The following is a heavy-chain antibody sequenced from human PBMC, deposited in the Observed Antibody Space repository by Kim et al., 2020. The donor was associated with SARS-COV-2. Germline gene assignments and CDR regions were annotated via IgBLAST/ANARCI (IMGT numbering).Heavy chain of an antibody. CDR3: ARDLLVVRGVIPTDY. CDR2: IYHSGST. CDR1: GYSISSGYY. J-gene: IGHJ4*02. D-gene: IGHD3-10*01. Sequence: SETLSLTCTVSGYSISSGYYWGWIRQPPGKGLEWIGSIYHSGSTYYNPSLKSRVTISVDTSKNQFSLKLSSVTAADTAVYYCARDLLVVRGVIPTDYWGQGTLVTVSS. V-gene: IGHV4-38-2*02.